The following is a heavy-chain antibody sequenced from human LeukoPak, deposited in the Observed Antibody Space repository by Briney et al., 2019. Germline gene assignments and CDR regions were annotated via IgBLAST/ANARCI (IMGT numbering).Heavy chain of an antibody. V-gene: IGHV4-39*01. CDR2: IYYSGST. CDR3: ASQFAPVGESSSYTNPGDDY. J-gene: IGHJ4*02. Sequence: PSETLSLTCTVSGGSISSSSYYWGWIRQPPGKGLEWIGSIYYSGSTYYNPSLKSRVTISVDTSKNQFSLKLSSVTAADTAVYYCASQFAPVGESSSYTNPGDDYWGQGTLVTVSS. D-gene: IGHD6-13*01. CDR1: GGSISSSSYY.